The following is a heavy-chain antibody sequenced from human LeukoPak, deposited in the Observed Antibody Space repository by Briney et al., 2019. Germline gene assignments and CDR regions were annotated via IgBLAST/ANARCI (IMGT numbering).Heavy chain of an antibody. Sequence: GGSLRLSCSASGFTFSSYAMTWVRQAPGKGLESVSAISGSGSNTCYADSVKGRFTISRDNSKNTLYLQMSSLRAEDTAIYYCAKDYYYDNSGAFDYWGQGTLVTVSS. CDR2: ISGSGSNT. V-gene: IGHV3-23*01. J-gene: IGHJ4*02. CDR1: GFTFSSYA. D-gene: IGHD3-22*01. CDR3: AKDYYYDNSGAFDY.